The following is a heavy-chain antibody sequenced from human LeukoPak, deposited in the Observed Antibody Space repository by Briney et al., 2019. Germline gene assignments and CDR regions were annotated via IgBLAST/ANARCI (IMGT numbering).Heavy chain of an antibody. J-gene: IGHJ5*02. CDR1: GYTFTSYG. D-gene: IGHD2-2*01. Sequence: ASVKVSCKASGYTFTSYGISWVRQAPGQGLEWMGWISAYNGNTNYAQKLQGRVTMTTDTSTSTAYMELRSLRSDDTAVYYCARDLIVVVPAATWNWFDPWGQGTLVTVSS. V-gene: IGHV1-18*01. CDR2: ISAYNGNT. CDR3: ARDLIVVVPAATWNWFDP.